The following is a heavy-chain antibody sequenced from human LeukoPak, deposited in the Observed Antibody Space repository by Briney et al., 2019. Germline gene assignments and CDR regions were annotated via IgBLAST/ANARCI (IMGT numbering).Heavy chain of an antibody. D-gene: IGHD3-3*01. J-gene: IGHJ5*02. Sequence: ASVKVSCKASGYTFTSYDISWVRQATGQALEWIGWMNANSGNTGDQQQFKGRVTSTRNSSISTAYMELSSLRSEDTAVYYCARGVFGFLEWNHNWFDPWGQGTLVTVSS. CDR1: GYTFTSYD. CDR3: ARGVFGFLEWNHNWFDP. CDR2: MNANSGNT. V-gene: IGHV1-8*03.